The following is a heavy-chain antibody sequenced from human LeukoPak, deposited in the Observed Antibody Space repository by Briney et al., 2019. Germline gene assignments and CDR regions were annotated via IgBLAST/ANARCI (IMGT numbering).Heavy chain of an antibody. CDR3: AKPKYSSGWYGLDV. J-gene: IGHJ6*02. Sequence: PGGSLRLSCAASGFTFSSYAMSWVRQAPGQGLEWVSALSGSGGSTYYADSVRGRFTISRDNSKNTLYLQMNSLRAEDTAVYYCAKPKYSSGWYGLDVWGQGTTVTVSS. CDR1: GFTFSSYA. V-gene: IGHV3-23*01. CDR2: LSGSGGST. D-gene: IGHD6-19*01.